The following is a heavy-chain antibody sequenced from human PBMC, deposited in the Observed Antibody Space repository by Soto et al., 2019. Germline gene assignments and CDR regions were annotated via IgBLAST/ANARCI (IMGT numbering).Heavy chain of an antibody. CDR2: ISGSGGST. D-gene: IGHD3-22*01. V-gene: IGHV3-23*01. CDR3: AKDLVEYHYYDSSGPYDY. J-gene: IGHJ4*02. Sequence: GGSLRLSCAASGFTFSSYAMSWVRQAPGKGLEWVSAISGSGGSTYYADSVKGRFTISRDNSKNTLYLQMNSLRAEDTAVYYCAKDLVEYHYYDSSGPYDYWGQGTLVTVSS. CDR1: GFTFSSYA.